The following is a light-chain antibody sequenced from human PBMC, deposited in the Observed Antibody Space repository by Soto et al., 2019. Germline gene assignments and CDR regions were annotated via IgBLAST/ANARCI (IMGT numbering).Light chain of an antibody. V-gene: IGKV1-33*01. CDR1: QDVSNY. CDR2: DAS. J-gene: IGKJ1*01. Sequence: DIQMTQSPSSLSASVGDRVTITCQASQDVSNYLNWYQQKLGKAPKLLIYDASNLETGVPSRFSGSGSGTEFTLTISSLQSEDFAVYYCQQYNNWPWTFGQGTKVDIK. CDR3: QQYNNWPWT.